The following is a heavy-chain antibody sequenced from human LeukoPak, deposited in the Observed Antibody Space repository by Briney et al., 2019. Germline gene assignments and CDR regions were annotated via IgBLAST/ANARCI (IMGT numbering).Heavy chain of an antibody. D-gene: IGHD6-13*01. CDR3: ARAGIAAAGLFDY. CDR2: IYYSGST. CDR1: GGSISSGGYS. Sequence: PSETLSLTCAVSGGSISSGGYSWSWIRQPPGKGLEWIGYIYYSGSTYYNPSLKSRVTISVDTSKNQFSLKLSSVTAADAAVYYCARAGIAAAGLFDYWGQGTLVTVSS. V-gene: IGHV4-30-4*07. J-gene: IGHJ4*02.